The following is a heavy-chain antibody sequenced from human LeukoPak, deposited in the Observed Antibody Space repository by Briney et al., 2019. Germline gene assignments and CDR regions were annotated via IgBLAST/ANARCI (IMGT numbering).Heavy chain of an antibody. CDR1: SGSVSSGTYY. Sequence: NPSETLSLTCTVSSGSVSSGTYYWTWIRPPAGKGLEWIGHIYSGGSTNYNPSLKSRVTISTDTSKTQFSLMLSSVTAADTAVYYCGRGNYCGNTRCHGYYYMDVWGKGATVTVSS. CDR2: IYSGGST. J-gene: IGHJ6*03. CDR3: GRGNYCGNTRCHGYYYMDV. D-gene: IGHD2-2*01. V-gene: IGHV4-61*09.